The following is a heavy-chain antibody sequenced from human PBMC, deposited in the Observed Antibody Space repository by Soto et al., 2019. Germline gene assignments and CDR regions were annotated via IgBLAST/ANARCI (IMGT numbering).Heavy chain of an antibody. V-gene: IGHV3-72*01. J-gene: IGHJ6*02. CDR3: ASPPGYGLDV. Sequence: EVQLVESGGGLVQPGGSLRLSCAASEFTFGDQYMDWVRQAPGKRLEWVGRTRNKARSYTTEYAASVKGRFTISRDDSKISRYQQINTPKTADTAVYYWASPPGYGLDVCGHRSTFTVSS. CDR1: EFTFGDQY. CDR2: TRNKARSYTT.